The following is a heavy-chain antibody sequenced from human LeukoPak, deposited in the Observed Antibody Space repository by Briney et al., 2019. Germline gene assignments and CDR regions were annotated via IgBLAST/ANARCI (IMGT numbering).Heavy chain of an antibody. CDR2: IYYSGST. CDR1: GGSISSSTYY. Sequence: SETLSLTCTVSGGSISSSTYYWGWIRQPPGKGLEWIGSIYYSGSTSYKPSLKSRVTISVDTSKNQFSLKLSSVTAADTAVYYCARGRRGIVPAAIPATNWFDPWGQGTLVTVSS. J-gene: IGHJ5*02. V-gene: IGHV4-39*07. CDR3: ARGRRGIVPAAIPATNWFDP. D-gene: IGHD2-2*01.